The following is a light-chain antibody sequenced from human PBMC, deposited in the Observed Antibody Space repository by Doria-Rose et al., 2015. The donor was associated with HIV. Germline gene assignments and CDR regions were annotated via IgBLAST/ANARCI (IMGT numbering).Light chain of an antibody. Sequence: DIQLTQSPSSLSASIGDSVTITCRASQTVSTYLNWFQQEPGKAPKLLIYAASCLQSGVPSRFSGSGSGTDFTLTISGLQPGDFATYYCRQTYSSPPWTFGQGTKVEMK. CDR1: QTVSTY. J-gene: IGKJ1*01. CDR3: RQTYSSPPWT. CDR2: AAS. V-gene: IGKV1-39*01.